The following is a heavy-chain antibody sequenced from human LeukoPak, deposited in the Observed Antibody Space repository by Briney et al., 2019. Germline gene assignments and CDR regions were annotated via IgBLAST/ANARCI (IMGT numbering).Heavy chain of an antibody. J-gene: IGHJ5*02. Sequence: ASVKVSCKASGYTFTGYYMHWVGQAPGQRREGMGWINPNSGGTNYAQKFQRSVTMTRDTSISTAYMELSRLRSDDTAVYYCATLYCSSTSCLDHWGQGTLVTVSS. CDR2: INPNSGGT. D-gene: IGHD2-2*01. CDR1: GYTFTGYY. V-gene: IGHV1-2*02. CDR3: ATLYCSSTSCLDH.